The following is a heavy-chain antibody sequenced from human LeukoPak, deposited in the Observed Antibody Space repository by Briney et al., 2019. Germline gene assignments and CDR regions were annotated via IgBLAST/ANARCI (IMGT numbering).Heavy chain of an antibody. CDR2: IWYDGSNK. CDR3: ARAVGPYDY. Sequence: GGSLRLSCVASGFNFRSYGMHWVRQAPGKGLEWVAVIWYDGSNKYYVDSVKGRFTISRDNSKNTLYLQMDSLRAEDTAVYYCARAVGPYDYWGQGTLVTVSS. CDR1: GFNFRSYG. D-gene: IGHD3-16*01. J-gene: IGHJ4*02. V-gene: IGHV3-33*01.